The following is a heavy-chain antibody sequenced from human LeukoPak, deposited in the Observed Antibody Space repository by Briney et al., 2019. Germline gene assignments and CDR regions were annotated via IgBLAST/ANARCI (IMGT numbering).Heavy chain of an antibody. CDR1: GFTFSSYW. CDR3: ARMSRGAFDI. J-gene: IGHJ3*02. CDR2: IKQDGSEK. V-gene: IGHV3-7*01. D-gene: IGHD1-26*01. Sequence: PGGPLRLSCAASGFTFSSYWMSWVRQAPGKGLERVANIKQDGSEKYYVDSVKGRFTISRDNAKNSLYLEMNSLRAEDTAVYYCARMSRGAFDIWGQGTMVTVSS.